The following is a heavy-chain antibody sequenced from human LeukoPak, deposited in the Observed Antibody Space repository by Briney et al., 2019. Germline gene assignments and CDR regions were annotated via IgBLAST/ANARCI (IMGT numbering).Heavy chain of an antibody. CDR3: ARWKYNWFDP. J-gene: IGHJ5*02. CDR2: IIPIFGTA. Sequence: SVKVSCKASGGTFSSYAISWVRQAPGQGLEWMGGIIPIFGTATYAQKFQGRVTITTDESTSTAYMELSSLRSEDTAVYYCARWKYNWFDPWGQGTLVTVSS. D-gene: IGHD1-1*01. CDR1: GGTFSSYA. V-gene: IGHV1-69*05.